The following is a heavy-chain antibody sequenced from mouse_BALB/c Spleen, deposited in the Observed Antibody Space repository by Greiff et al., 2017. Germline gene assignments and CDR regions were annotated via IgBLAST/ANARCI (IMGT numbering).Heavy chain of an antibody. CDR3: ARGYYYGSSGFAY. CDR1: GYSITSDYA. V-gene: IGHV3-2*02. Sequence: EVKLVESGPGLVKPSQSLSLTCTVTGYSITSDYAWNWIRQFPGNKLEWMGYISYSGSTSYNPSLKSRISITRDTSKNQFFLQLNSVTTEDTATYYCARGYYYGSSGFAYWGQGTLVTVSA. J-gene: IGHJ3*01. D-gene: IGHD1-1*01. CDR2: ISYSGST.